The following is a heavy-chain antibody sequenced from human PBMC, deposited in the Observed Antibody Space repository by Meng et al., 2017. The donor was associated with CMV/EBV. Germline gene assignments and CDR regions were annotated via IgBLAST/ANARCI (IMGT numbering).Heavy chain of an antibody. Sequence: GESLKISCAASGFTFSSYAMSWVRQAPGKGLEWVSAVTDSGGSTYYADSVKGRFTISRDNSKNTLYLQMNSLRAEDSAVYYCARGAGPNDYGRSWGQGMLVTVSS. V-gene: IGHV3-23*01. J-gene: IGHJ5*02. CDR3: ARGAGPNDYGRS. CDR1: GFTFSSYA. D-gene: IGHD4-17*01. CDR2: VTDSGGST.